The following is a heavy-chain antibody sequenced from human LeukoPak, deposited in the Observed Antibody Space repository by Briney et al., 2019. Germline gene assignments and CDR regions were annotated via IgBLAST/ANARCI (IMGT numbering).Heavy chain of an antibody. CDR1: GFTVSSNY. CDR3: ARDSIVPIAATVTEY. D-gene: IGHD6-13*01. V-gene: IGHV3-53*01. Sequence: PGGSLRLSCAVSGFTVSSNYMSWVRQAPGKGLEWVSVIYSGGSTYYADSVKGRFTISRDNSKNTLYLQMNSLRAEDTAVYYCARDSIVPIAATVTEYWGQGTLVTVSS. J-gene: IGHJ4*02. CDR2: IYSGGST.